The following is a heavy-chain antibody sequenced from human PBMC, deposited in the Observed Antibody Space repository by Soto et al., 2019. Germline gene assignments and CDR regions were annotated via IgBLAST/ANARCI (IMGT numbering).Heavy chain of an antibody. CDR1: GFTFDDYA. Sequence: FLRLSCAASGFTFDDYAMHWVRQAPGKGLEWVSYITWNSGYIGYADSVKGRFTISRDNANNSLYLQMNSLKPEDTAFYYCAKALYGSSSSPIDYWGQGTLVTVSS. CDR2: ITWNSGYI. V-gene: IGHV3-9*01. J-gene: IGHJ4*02. CDR3: AKALYGSSSSPIDY. D-gene: IGHD6-13*01.